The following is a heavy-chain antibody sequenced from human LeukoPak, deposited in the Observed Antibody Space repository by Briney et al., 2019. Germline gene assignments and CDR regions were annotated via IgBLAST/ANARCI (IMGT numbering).Heavy chain of an antibody. D-gene: IGHD6-19*01. CDR1: GYSFADYW. CDR3: ARQIIAVAGTEAFDI. V-gene: IGHV5-51*01. CDR2: IYPGDSDT. J-gene: IGHJ3*02. Sequence: GESLKISCQGSGYSFADYWIGWVRQMPGKGLDWMGIIYPGDSDTRYSPSFQGQVTISADKSISTAYLQWSSLKASDTAMYYCARQIIAVAGTEAFDIWGQGTMVTVSS.